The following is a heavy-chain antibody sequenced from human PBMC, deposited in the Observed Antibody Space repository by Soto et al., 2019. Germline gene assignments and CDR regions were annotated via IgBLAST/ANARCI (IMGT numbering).Heavy chain of an antibody. CDR1: GGSVSNSNYY. Sequence: SETLSLTCTVSGGSVSNSNYYWGWIRQSPGKGLEWIGSVYYRGRSYSKSSVKSRVTISVDTSKDQFSLNLNSVTASDTAVYYCVSQRTSVLTQAYFDYWGPGALVTVSS. CDR2: VYYRGRS. J-gene: IGHJ4*02. D-gene: IGHD2-8*01. V-gene: IGHV4-39*01. CDR3: VSQRTSVLTQAYFDY.